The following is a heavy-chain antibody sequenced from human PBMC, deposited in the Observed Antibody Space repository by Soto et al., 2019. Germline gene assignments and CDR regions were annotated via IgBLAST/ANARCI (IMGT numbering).Heavy chain of an antibody. CDR2: IYYSGST. D-gene: IGHD3-22*01. J-gene: IGHJ5*02. V-gene: IGHV4-39*01. CDR3: ARAYYDRSGYAVDP. CDR1: GVSISSSSYY. Sequence: SETLSLTCTVSGVSISSSSYYWGWIRQPPGKGLEWIGYIYYSGSTYYNPSLKSRVTISVDASKNQFSLKLSSVTAADTAVYYCARAYYDRSGYAVDPWGQGTLVTVSS.